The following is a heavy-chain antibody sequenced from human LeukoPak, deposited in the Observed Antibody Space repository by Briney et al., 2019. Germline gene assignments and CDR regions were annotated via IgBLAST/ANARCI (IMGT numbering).Heavy chain of an antibody. D-gene: IGHD5-24*01. CDR2: INWNGGST. J-gene: IGHJ4*02. CDR3: ASGDGYNPEY. CDR1: GSTFTSYW. V-gene: IGHV3-20*04. Sequence: PGGSLRLSCAASGSTFTSYWMTWVRQAPGKGLEWVSGINWNGGSTHYVDSVKGRFTISRDNAKNSLYLQMSNLRAEDTAVYYCASGDGYNPEYWGQGTLVTVSS.